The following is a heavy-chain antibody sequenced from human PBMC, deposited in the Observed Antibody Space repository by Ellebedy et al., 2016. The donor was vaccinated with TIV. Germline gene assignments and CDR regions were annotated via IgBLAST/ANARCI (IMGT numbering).Heavy chain of an antibody. CDR2: ISGSGDST. CDR3: ARDPHILIMLVVADY. CDR1: GFSFSSYA. Sequence: GESLKISCAASGFSFSSYAMSWVRQAPGKGLEWVSGISGSGDSTSYADSVKGRFTISRDNSKNTLYLQMSGLGAEDTAVYYCARDPHILIMLVVADYWGQGTLVTVSS. J-gene: IGHJ4*02. D-gene: IGHD3-22*01. V-gene: IGHV3-23*01.